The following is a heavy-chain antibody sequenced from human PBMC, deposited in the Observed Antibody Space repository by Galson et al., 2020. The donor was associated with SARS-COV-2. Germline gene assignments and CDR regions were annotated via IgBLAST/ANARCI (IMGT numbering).Heavy chain of an antibody. D-gene: IGHD2-2*02. Sequence: SETLSLTCTVSGGSISSSSYYWGWIRQPPGKGLEWIGSIYYSGSTYYNPSLKSRVTISVDTSKNQFSLKLSSVTAADTAVYYCARHLRPYMARSQHWGQGTLVTVSS. V-gene: IGHV4-39*01. CDR1: GGSISSSSYY. CDR2: IYYSGST. CDR3: ARHLRPYMARSQH. J-gene: IGHJ1*01.